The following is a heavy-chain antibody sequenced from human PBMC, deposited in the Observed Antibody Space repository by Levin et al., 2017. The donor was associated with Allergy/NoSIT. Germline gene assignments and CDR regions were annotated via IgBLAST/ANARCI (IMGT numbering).Heavy chain of an antibody. Sequence: PGGSLRLSCAASGFTFDDYAMHWVRQAPGKGLEWVSGISWNSGSIGYADSVKGRFIISRDNAKNSLYLQMNSLRTEDTALYYCAKGSAGADYYGSGGEDVWGQGTTVTVSS. CDR2: ISWNSGSI. D-gene: IGHD3-10*01. V-gene: IGHV3-9*01. J-gene: IGHJ6*02. CDR3: AKGSAGADYYGSGGEDV. CDR1: GFTFDDYA.